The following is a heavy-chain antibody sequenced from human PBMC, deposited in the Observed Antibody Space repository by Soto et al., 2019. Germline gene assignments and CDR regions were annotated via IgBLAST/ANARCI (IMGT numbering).Heavy chain of an antibody. D-gene: IGHD3-3*01. J-gene: IGHJ5*02. Sequence: GGSLRLSCAASGFTFSSYAMSWVRQAPGKGLEWVSAISGSGGSTYYADSVKGRFTISRDNSKNTLYLQMNSLRAEDTAVYYCATRLGFLEWLTRHWFDPWGQGTLVTVSS. V-gene: IGHV3-23*01. CDR1: GFTFSSYA. CDR3: ATRLGFLEWLTRHWFDP. CDR2: ISGSGGST.